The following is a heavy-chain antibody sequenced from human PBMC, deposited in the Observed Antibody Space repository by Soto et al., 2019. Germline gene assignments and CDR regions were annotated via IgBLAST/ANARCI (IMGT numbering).Heavy chain of an antibody. D-gene: IGHD6-13*01. Sequence: QITLKESGPTLVKPTQTLTLTCTFSGFSLSTSGVGVGWIRQPPGKALEWLALIYWDDDKRYSPSLKSRLTITKDTSKNQVVLTMTIMGPVDTATYYCAHRPHYSSIWKDGDYFDSWGQGTLVTVSS. CDR1: GFSLSTSGVG. V-gene: IGHV2-5*02. CDR2: IYWDDDK. CDR3: AHRPHYSSIWKDGDYFDS. J-gene: IGHJ4*02.